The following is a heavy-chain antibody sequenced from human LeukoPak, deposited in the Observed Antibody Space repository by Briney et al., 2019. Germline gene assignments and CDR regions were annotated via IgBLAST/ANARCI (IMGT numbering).Heavy chain of an antibody. CDR3: VTDGPEDTAMVTSDY. CDR1: GYTLTELS. D-gene: IGHD5-18*01. Sequence: ASVKVSCKVSGYTLTELSMHWVRQAPGKGLEWMGGFDPEDGETIYAQKFQGRVTMIEDTSTDTAYMELSSLRSEDTAVYYCVTDGPEDTAMVTSDYWGQGTLVTVSS. J-gene: IGHJ4*02. V-gene: IGHV1-24*01. CDR2: FDPEDGET.